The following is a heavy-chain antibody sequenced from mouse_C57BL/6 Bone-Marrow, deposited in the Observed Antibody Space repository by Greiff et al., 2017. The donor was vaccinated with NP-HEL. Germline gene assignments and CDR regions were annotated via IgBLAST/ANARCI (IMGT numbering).Heavy chain of an antibody. Sequence: VQLHQSGAELMKPWASVKLSCKATGYTFTGYWIEWVKQRPGHGLEWIGEILPGSGSTNYHEKFKGKATFTADTSSNTAYMQLSSLTTEDSAIYYCAILDGFAYWGQGTLVTVSA. V-gene: IGHV1-9*01. CDR3: AILDGFAY. CDR2: ILPGSGST. J-gene: IGHJ3*01. CDR1: GYTFTGYW. D-gene: IGHD1-1*01.